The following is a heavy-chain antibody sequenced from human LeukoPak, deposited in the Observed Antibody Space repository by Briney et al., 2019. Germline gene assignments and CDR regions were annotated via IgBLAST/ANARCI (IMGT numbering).Heavy chain of an antibody. CDR1: GFTFSDYY. CDR2: ISSSGRII. D-gene: IGHD4-17*01. V-gene: IGHV3-11*01. CDR3: AKHHYGDYDYYFDY. J-gene: IGHJ4*02. Sequence: GGSLRLSCAASGFTFSDYYMSWIRQAPGKGLEWVSYISSSGRIIYYADSVKGRFTISRDNAKNSLFLQMNSLRAEDTAVYYCAKHHYGDYDYYFDYWGQGTLVTVSS.